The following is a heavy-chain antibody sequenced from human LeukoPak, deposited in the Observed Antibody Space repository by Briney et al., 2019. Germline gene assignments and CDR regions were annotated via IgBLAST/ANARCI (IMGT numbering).Heavy chain of an antibody. CDR2: ICDSGGST. D-gene: IGHD1-26*01. J-gene: IGHJ6*02. Sequence: GGSLTLSCAASGFTFSSYAMSWVRQPPGKGLEWVSAICDSGGSTYYADSVKGRFTISRENSKNTLYLQMNSLRAEDTAVYCCAKDEWIVGYYYYYGMDVWGQGTTVTVSS. V-gene: IGHV3-23*01. CDR1: GFTFSSYA. CDR3: AKDEWIVGYYYYYGMDV.